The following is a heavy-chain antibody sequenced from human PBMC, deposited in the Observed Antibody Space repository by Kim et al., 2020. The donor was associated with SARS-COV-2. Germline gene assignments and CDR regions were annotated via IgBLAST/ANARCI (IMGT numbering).Heavy chain of an antibody. CDR2: IYYSGST. V-gene: IGHV4-39*07. J-gene: IGHJ5*02. CDR1: GGSISSSSYY. CDR3: AREWQLVPNWFDP. Sequence: SETLSLTCTVSGGSISSSSYYWGWIRQPPGKGLEWIGSIYYSGSTYYNPSLKSRVTISVDTSKNQFSLKLSSVTAADTAVYYCAREWQLVPNWFDPWGQGTLVTVSS. D-gene: IGHD6-13*01.